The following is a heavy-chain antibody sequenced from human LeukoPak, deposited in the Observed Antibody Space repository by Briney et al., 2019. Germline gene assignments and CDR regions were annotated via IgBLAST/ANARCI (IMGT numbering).Heavy chain of an antibody. Sequence: PGGSLRLSCAASGFTFSSYGMHWVRQAPGKGLEWVAFIRYDGSNKYYADSVKGRFTISRDNSKNTLYLQMNSLRAEDTAVYYCAKDLKVAASHAFDIWGQGTMVTVSS. D-gene: IGHD2-15*01. J-gene: IGHJ3*02. CDR3: AKDLKVAASHAFDI. V-gene: IGHV3-30*02. CDR2: IRYDGSNK. CDR1: GFTFSSYG.